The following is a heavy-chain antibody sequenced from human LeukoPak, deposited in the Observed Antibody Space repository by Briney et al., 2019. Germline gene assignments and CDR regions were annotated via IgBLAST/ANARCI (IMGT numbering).Heavy chain of an antibody. V-gene: IGHV4-39*07. Sequence: SETLSLTCTVSGGSISSSSYYWGWIRQPPGKGLEWIGSIYYSGSTYYNPSLKSRVTISVDTSKNQFSLKLSSVTAADTAVYYCARRKYGSGSYYNVFDYWGQGTLVTVSS. CDR1: GGSISSSSYY. J-gene: IGHJ4*02. CDR3: ARRKYGSGSYYNVFDY. D-gene: IGHD3-10*01. CDR2: IYYSGST.